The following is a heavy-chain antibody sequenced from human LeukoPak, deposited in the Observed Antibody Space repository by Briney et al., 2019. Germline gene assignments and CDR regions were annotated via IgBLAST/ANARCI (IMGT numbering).Heavy chain of an antibody. D-gene: IGHD1-20*01. Sequence: PGGSLRLSCAASGFTFSSYSMNWVRQAPGKGLEWVSSISSSSSYIYYADSVKGRFTISRDNAKNSLYLQMNSLRAEDTAVYYCARAHDSITGNWFDPWGQETLVTVSS. CDR3: ARAHDSITGNWFDP. CDR1: GFTFSSYS. V-gene: IGHV3-21*01. J-gene: IGHJ5*02. CDR2: ISSSSSYI.